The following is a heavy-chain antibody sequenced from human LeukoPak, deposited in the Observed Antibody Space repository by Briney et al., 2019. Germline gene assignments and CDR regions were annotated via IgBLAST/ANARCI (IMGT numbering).Heavy chain of an antibody. Sequence: PGGSLRLSCAASGFTFSSYWMSWIRQAPGKGLEWVANIKQDGSEKYYVDSVKGRFTISRDNAKNSLYLQMNSLRAEDTAIYYCARDTKAAAGVGSVDYWGQGTLVTVSS. CDR2: IKQDGSEK. D-gene: IGHD6-13*01. J-gene: IGHJ4*02. CDR3: ARDTKAAAGVGSVDY. V-gene: IGHV3-7*03. CDR1: GFTFSSYW.